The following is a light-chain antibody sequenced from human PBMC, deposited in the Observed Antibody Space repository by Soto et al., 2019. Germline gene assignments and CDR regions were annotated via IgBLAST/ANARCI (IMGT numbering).Light chain of an antibody. J-gene: IGLJ1*01. V-gene: IGLV2-8*01. CDR3: CSYAGSNTRYV. CDR1: SSDVGGYNY. CDR2: EVS. Sequence: QSVLTQPPSASGSPGQSVTISCTGTSSDVGGYNYVSWYQHHPGKAPKVIIYEVSERPSGVPDRFSGSKSGNTASLTVSGLQADDEADYYCCSYAGSNTRYVFGNGTKVTVL.